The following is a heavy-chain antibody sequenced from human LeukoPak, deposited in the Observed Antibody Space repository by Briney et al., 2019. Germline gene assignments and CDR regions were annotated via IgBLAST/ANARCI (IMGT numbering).Heavy chain of an antibody. D-gene: IGHD3-10*01. J-gene: IGHJ4*02. Sequence: GSSVKVSCKASGGTFSSYAISWVRQAPGQGLEWMGGIIPIFGTANYAQKFQGRVTITTDESTSTAYMELSSLRSEDTAVYYCARGGQYGSGSYWVYWGQGTLVTVSS. CDR1: GGTFSSYA. CDR2: IIPIFGTA. V-gene: IGHV1-69*05. CDR3: ARGGQYGSGSYWVY.